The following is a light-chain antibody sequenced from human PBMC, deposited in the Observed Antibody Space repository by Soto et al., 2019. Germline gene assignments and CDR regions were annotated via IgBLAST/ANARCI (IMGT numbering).Light chain of an antibody. J-gene: IGKJ1*01. V-gene: IGKV3-11*01. Sequence: LVFTQAPATLSSFPGDIVTLSCRASQAFNTRLAWYQHKPGKAPRLLIYLTSNRAAGIPARFSGSGSGTDFTLTISDVEPEDFAVYYCHQRQSWPRTFGQGTKVDIK. CDR3: HQRQSWPRT. CDR2: LTS. CDR1: QAFNTR.